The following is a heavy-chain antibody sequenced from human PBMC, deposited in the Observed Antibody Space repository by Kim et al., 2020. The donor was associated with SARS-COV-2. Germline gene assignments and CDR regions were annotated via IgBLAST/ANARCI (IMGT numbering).Heavy chain of an antibody. V-gene: IGHV3-23*01. D-gene: IGHD3-10*02. CDR2: VSGSGDNT. CDR1: GFTFDNYA. J-gene: IGHJ4*02. Sequence: GGSLRLSCAASGFTFDNYALSWVRQAPGKGLEWVSAVSGSGDNTYYADSVNGRFTISRDNSKNTVFLQKHSLRAEDTALYYCAKSPNMDMFFEYGGQGTLVTVSS. CDR3: AKSPNMDMFFEY.